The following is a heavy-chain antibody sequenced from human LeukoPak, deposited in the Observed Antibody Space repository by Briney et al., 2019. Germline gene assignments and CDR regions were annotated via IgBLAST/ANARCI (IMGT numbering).Heavy chain of an antibody. J-gene: IGHJ5*02. CDR2: IYHSGST. CDR1: GGSISSSNW. Sequence: PSETLSLTCAVSGGSISSSNWWSWVRQPPGKGLEWIGEIYHSGSTDYNPSLKSRVTISVDKSKNQFSLKLSSVTAADTAVYYCARGTSSGSRLRAFDPWGQGTLVTVSS. D-gene: IGHD6-19*01. CDR3: ARGTSSGSRLRAFDP. V-gene: IGHV4-4*02.